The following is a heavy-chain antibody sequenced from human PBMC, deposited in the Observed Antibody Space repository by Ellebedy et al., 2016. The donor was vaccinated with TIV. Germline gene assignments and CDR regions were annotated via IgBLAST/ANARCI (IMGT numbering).Heavy chain of an antibody. CDR2: IKEDGSEK. J-gene: IGHJ4*02. D-gene: IGHD4-11*01. Sequence: GESLKISCAASGFTFSSYWMSWVRQAPGKGLEWVANIKEDGSEKYYVDSVKGRFTISRDNAKNSLFLQMNSLRVEDTAVYYCARDETVTTSAFDYWGQGTLVTVSS. V-gene: IGHV3-7*01. CDR3: ARDETVTTSAFDY. CDR1: GFTFSSYW.